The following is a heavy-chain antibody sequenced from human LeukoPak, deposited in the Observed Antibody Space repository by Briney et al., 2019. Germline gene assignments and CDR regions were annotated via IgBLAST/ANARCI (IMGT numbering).Heavy chain of an antibody. CDR1: GFTFSSYG. D-gene: IGHD5-18*01. Sequence: GRSLRLSCAASGFTFSSYGMHWVRQAPGKGLEWVAVISYDGSNKYYADSVKGRFTISRDNAKNSLYLQMNSLRAEDTAVYYCARAGGYSYGFSELDYWGQGTLVTVSS. CDR2: ISYDGSNK. V-gene: IGHV3-30*03. J-gene: IGHJ4*02. CDR3: ARAGGYSYGFSELDY.